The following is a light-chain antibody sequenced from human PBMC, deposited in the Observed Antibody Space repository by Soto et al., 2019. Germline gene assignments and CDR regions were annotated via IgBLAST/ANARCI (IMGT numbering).Light chain of an antibody. CDR3: QHYNNWPPWT. CDR1: QSVSTN. V-gene: IGKV3-15*01. CDR2: GAS. Sequence: EIVMTQSPATLSVSPGERATLSCRVSQSVSTNLAWYQQKPDQAPRLLIYGASTRATGIPARFTGSGSGTEFTLTISSLQSEDFAVYYCQHYNNWPPWTFGRGTKVEIK. J-gene: IGKJ1*01.